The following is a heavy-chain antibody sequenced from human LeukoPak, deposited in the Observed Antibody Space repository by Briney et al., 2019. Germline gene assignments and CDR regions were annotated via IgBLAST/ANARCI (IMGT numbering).Heavy chain of an antibody. J-gene: IGHJ4*02. CDR3: AKDTGGRLRLGELSSYFDY. V-gene: IGHV3-43*01. Sequence: PGGSLRLSCAASGFTFDDYTMHWVRQAPGKGLEWVSLISWDGGSTYYADSVKGRFTISRDNSKNSLYLQMNSLRTEDTALYYCAKDTGGRLRLGELSSYFDYWGQGTLVTVSS. D-gene: IGHD3-16*02. CDR1: GFTFDDYT. CDR2: ISWDGGST.